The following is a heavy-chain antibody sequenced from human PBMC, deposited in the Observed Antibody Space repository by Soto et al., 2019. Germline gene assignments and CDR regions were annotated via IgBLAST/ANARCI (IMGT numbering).Heavy chain of an antibody. CDR3: ARQNPVTSFDY. CDR1: GCSFSPYTYY. D-gene: IGHD4-17*01. J-gene: IGHJ4*02. V-gene: IGHV4-39*01. Sequence: SETLSLTCSVSGCSFSPYTYYWGWIRQSPGKGLEWIGLIFSSGVTTYNPSLQSRLTISVDPSKNQFSLKLRSVTAADTAAYYCARQNPVTSFDYWGQGTLVTVSS. CDR2: IFSSGVT.